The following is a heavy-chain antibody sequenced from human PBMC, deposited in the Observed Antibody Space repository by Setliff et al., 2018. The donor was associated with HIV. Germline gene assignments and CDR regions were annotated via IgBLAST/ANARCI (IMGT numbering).Heavy chain of an antibody. CDR1: GGSISSSW. CDR2: ISHSGSP. V-gene: IGHV4-4*02. J-gene: IGHJ5*02. Sequence: PSETLSLTCVVSGGSISSSWWSWVRQPPGQGLEWIGEISHSGSPNYNPSLKNRVTISVDNFRNHFSLKLGSVTAADTAVYYCAKNSLPPPYSSSPGWFDTWGQGTLGTVSS. D-gene: IGHD6-13*01. CDR3: AKNSLPPPYSSSPGWFDT.